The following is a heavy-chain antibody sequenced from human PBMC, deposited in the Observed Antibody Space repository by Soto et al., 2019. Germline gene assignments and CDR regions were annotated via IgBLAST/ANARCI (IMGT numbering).Heavy chain of an antibody. CDR2: ISGYNGDI. J-gene: IGHJ4*02. CDR3: ARVRIVGAREIDF. V-gene: IGHV1-18*04. D-gene: IGHD1-26*01. Sequence: QVPLVQSGGEVKKPGASVKVSCKASGYTFNRHGITWVRQAPGQGLEWMGWISGYNGDINYEQKFQGRVTLSSDTLTSTVYLELKSLRLGDTAVYYCARVRIVGAREIDFWGQGTLVTVSS. CDR1: GYTFNRHG.